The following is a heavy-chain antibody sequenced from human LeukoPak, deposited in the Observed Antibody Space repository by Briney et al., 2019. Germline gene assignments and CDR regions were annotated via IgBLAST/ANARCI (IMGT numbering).Heavy chain of an antibody. J-gene: IGHJ3*02. CDR2: ISSSGSTI. CDR3: AKDGGGNFPLDAFDI. V-gene: IGHV3-48*04. D-gene: IGHD4-23*01. CDR1: GFTFSNYS. Sequence: PGGSLRLSCAASGFTFSNYSMLWVRQAPGKGLEWVSYISSSGSTIYYADSVKGRFTISRDNAKNSLYLQMNSLRAEDTAVYYCAKDGGGNFPLDAFDIWGQGTMVTVSS.